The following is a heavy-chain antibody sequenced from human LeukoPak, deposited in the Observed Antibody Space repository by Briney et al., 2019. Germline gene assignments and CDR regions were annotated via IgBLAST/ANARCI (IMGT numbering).Heavy chain of an antibody. Sequence: VASVKVSCKASGYTFTSYDINWVRQASGQGLEWMGWMNPNSGNTGYAQKFQGRVTMTRNTSISTAYMELSSLRSEDTAVYYCARETGSGYVGDVDYWGQGTLVTVSS. J-gene: IGHJ4*02. D-gene: IGHD5-12*01. V-gene: IGHV1-8*01. CDR1: GYTFTSYD. CDR3: ARETGSGYVGDVDY. CDR2: MNPNSGNT.